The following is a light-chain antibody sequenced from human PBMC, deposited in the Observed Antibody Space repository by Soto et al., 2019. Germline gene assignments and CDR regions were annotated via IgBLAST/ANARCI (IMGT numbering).Light chain of an antibody. CDR2: EVT. Sequence: QSALTQPPSASGSPGQSVTISCIGTSSDVGGYNYVSWYQQHPGKAPKLMIYEVTKRPSGVPDRFSGSKSGNTASLTVSGLQAEDEADYYCSSYAGNNIVIFGGGTKLTVL. J-gene: IGLJ2*01. CDR1: SSDVGGYNY. V-gene: IGLV2-8*01. CDR3: SSYAGNNIVI.